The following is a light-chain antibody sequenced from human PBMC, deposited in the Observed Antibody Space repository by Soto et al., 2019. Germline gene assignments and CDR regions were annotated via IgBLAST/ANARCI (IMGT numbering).Light chain of an antibody. CDR2: SAS. CDR3: QQYNKWPLT. Sequence: EVVTMQSPATLSVSPGEGVTLSCRASQSVSSNVAWYQQKPGHTPRLLIYSASIGATGTPARFSGSGSGSDFTLTISSLQSEDFAVYYCQQYNKWPLTFGPGTKVDI. CDR1: QSVSSN. V-gene: IGKV3-15*01. J-gene: IGKJ3*01.